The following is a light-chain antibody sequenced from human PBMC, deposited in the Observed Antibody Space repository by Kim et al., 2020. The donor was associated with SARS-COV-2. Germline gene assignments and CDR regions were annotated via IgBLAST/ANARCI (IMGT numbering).Light chain of an antibody. CDR1: QDINNY. Sequence: SATVGDRVTITCQASQDINNYLNWYQQKPGKAPKLLIHGASKLEAGVPSRFSGGRSGTDFTFIISSLQPEDIGTYYCQQSEDVPYTFGQGTKLEI. V-gene: IGKV1-33*01. CDR3: QQSEDVPYT. J-gene: IGKJ2*01. CDR2: GAS.